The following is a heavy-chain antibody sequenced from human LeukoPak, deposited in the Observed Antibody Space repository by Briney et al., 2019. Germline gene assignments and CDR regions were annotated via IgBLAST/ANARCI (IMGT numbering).Heavy chain of an antibody. CDR2: INSNSGGT. CDR3: ARDKEKGYDYVWGSYREVPFGY. J-gene: IGHJ4*02. D-gene: IGHD3-16*02. CDR1: GYTFIGHY. V-gene: IGHV1-2*02. Sequence: ASVKVSCKASGYTFIGHYMHWVRQAPGQGLEWMGWINSNSGGTKYAQKFQGSVIMTRDTSISTAYMELSRLKSDDTAVYYCARDKEKGYDYVWGSYREVPFGYWGQGTLVTVSS.